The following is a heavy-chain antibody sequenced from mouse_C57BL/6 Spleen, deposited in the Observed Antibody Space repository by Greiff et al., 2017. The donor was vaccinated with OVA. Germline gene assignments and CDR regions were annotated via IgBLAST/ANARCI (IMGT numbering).Heavy chain of an antibody. CDR2: IRNKANNHAT. D-gene: IGHD1-1*01. V-gene: IGHV6-6*01. CDR1: GFTFSDAW. Sequence: EVQLQESGGGLVQPGGSMKLSCAASGFTFSDAWMDWVRQSPEKGLEWVAEIRNKANNHATYYAESVKGRFTISRDDSKSRVYLQMNSLRAEDTGIYYCTRGKGTTVDYWGQGTTLTVSS. J-gene: IGHJ2*01. CDR3: TRGKGTTVDY.